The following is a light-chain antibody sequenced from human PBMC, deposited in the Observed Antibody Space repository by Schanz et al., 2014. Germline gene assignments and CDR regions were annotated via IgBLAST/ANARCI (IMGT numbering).Light chain of an antibody. J-gene: IGLJ3*02. V-gene: IGLV2-23*01. CDR3: CSYAGSNTWV. CDR2: EGS. CDR1: SSDVGSYNL. Sequence: QSALTQPASVSGSPGQSITISCTGTSSDVGSYNLVSWYQQHPGKAPKLIIYEGSKRPSGVSNRFSGSKSGNTASLTISGLQAEDEAYYYCCSYAGSNTWVFGGGTKLTVL.